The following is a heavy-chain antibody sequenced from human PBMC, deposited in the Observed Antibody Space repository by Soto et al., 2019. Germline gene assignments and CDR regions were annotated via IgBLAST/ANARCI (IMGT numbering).Heavy chain of an antibody. Sequence: SETLSLTCTVSGGSISSGDYYWSWIRQPPGKGLEWIGYIYYSGSTYYNPSLKSRVTISVDTSKNQFSLKLSSVTAADTAVYYCARYSGSYYFDYWGQGNLVTVSS. J-gene: IGHJ4*02. CDR3: ARYSGSYYFDY. CDR1: GGSISSGDYY. CDR2: IYYSGST. D-gene: IGHD1-26*01. V-gene: IGHV4-30-4*01.